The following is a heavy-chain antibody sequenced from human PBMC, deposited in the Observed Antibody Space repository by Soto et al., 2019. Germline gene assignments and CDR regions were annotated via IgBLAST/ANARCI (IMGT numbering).Heavy chain of an antibody. D-gene: IGHD3-3*01. J-gene: IGHJ6*02. V-gene: IGHV1-8*01. Sequence: APLQVSCKPSGYTFPSYDINWVRQATGQGLEWMGWMNPNSGNTGYAQKFQGRVTMTRNTSISTAYMELSSLRSEDTAVYYCAIGGTIRVVGVVIPLNCHYGIDVWG. CDR2: MNPNSGNT. CDR1: GYTFPSYD. CDR3: AIGGTIRVVGVVIPLNCHYGIDV.